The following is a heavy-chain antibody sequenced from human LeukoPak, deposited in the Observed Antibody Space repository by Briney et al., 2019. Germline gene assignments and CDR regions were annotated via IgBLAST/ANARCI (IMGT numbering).Heavy chain of an antibody. CDR2: INGCGDST. J-gene: IGHJ1*01. CDR3: AKDLDRSGSYYDKYFQH. CDR1: GFTFSSYA. D-gene: IGHD1-26*01. V-gene: IGHV3-23*01. Sequence: GGSLRLSCAASGFTFSSYAMSWVRQAPGEGLEWVSAINGCGDSTFYADSVRGLFTISRDNSKNTLYLQMNSLRTEDTAVYYCAKDLDRSGSYYDKYFQHWGQGTLVAVSA.